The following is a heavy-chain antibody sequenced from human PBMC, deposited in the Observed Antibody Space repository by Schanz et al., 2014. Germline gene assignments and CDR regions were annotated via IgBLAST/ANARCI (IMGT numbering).Heavy chain of an antibody. CDR3: ARDGDRFYHNYYMDV. V-gene: IGHV3-21*01. D-gene: IGHD4-17*01. J-gene: IGHJ6*03. CDR2: ISSSGSYI. CDR1: GFTFSSYS. Sequence: EVQLVESGGGLVKPGGSLRLSCAASGFTFSSYSMNWVRQAPGKGLEWVSFISSSGSYIHYADSVKGRFTISRDNAKNTLYLQMNSLRAGDTAVYYCARDGDRFYHNYYMDVWGNGTTVTVSS.